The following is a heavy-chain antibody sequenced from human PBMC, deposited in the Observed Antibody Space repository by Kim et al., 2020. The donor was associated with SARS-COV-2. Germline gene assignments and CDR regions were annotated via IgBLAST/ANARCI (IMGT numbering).Heavy chain of an antibody. CDR3: ATVVFYYDAGYFKN. J-gene: IGHJ1*01. V-gene: IGHV3-66*01. D-gene: IGHD3-22*01. CDR2: IYSGGNT. Sequence: GGSRRLSCAASGYTVTYSYMGWVRQAPGKGLEWVSFIYSGGNTIYADSVKGRLIISRDHSKNTLYLQMNSLRAEDTAVYYCATVVFYYDAGYFKNWGQGTLVIVSS. CDR1: GYTVTYSY.